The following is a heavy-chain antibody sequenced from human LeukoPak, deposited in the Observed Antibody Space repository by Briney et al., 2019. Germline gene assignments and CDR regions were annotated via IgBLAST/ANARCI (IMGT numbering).Heavy chain of an antibody. D-gene: IGHD2-2*01. CDR1: GFTFSSYA. CDR3: AKSYCSSTSCYLHFDY. V-gene: IGHV3-23*01. CDR2: ISGSGGST. J-gene: IGHJ4*02. Sequence: GGSLRLPCAASGFTFSSYAMSWVRQAPGKGLEWVSAISGSGGSTYYADSVKGRFTISRDNSKNTLYLQMNSLRAEDTAVYYCAKSYCSSTSCYLHFDYWGQGTLVTVSS.